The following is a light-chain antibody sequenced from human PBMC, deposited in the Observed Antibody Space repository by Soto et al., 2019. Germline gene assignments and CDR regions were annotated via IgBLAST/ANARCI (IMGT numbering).Light chain of an antibody. CDR1: QGINSY. CDR3: QQLNSYPRT. CDR2: AAS. Sequence: DIQLTQSPSVLSASVGDRVTITCRASQGINSYLAWYQQKPGKVPKLLIYAASTLHSGVPSRFSGSGSGTEFTLTISSLQPEDFATYYCQQLNSYPRTFGPGTKVDIK. V-gene: IGKV1-9*01. J-gene: IGKJ1*01.